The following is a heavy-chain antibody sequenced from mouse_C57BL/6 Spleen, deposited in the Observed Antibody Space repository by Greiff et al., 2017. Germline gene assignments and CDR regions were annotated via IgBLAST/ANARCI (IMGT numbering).Heavy chain of an antibody. CDR2: IDPENGDT. V-gene: IGHV14-4*01. CDR3: TRGDYGFAY. CDR1: GFNIKDDY. Sequence: EVQLQQSGAELVRPGASVKLSCTASGFNIKDDYMHWVKQRPEQGLEWIGWIDPENGDTEYASKFQGKATITADPSSNTAYLQLSSLTSEDTAVYYCTRGDYGFAYWGQGTLVTVSA. D-gene: IGHD2-4*01. J-gene: IGHJ3*01.